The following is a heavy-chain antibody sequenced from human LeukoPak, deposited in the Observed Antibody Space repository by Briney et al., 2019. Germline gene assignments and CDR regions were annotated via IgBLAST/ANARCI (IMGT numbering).Heavy chain of an antibody. CDR1: GFTFSSYG. Sequence: GGSLRLSCAASGFTFSSYGMHWVRQAPGKGLEWVAVIWYDGSNKYYADSVKGRFTISRDNSKNTPYLQMNSLRAEDTAVYYCARDQEWLVRGYYYGMDVWGQGTTVTVSS. CDR2: IWYDGSNK. CDR3: ARDQEWLVRGYYYGMDV. J-gene: IGHJ6*02. V-gene: IGHV3-33*01. D-gene: IGHD6-19*01.